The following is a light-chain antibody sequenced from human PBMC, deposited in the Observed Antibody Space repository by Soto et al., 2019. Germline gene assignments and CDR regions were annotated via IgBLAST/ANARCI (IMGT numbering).Light chain of an antibody. CDR3: LLYYGGAYV. V-gene: IGLV7-43*01. CDR1: SGAVTTAYY. Sequence: QAVVTQEPSLTVSPGGTVTVTCVSNSGAVTTAYYPNWFQQKPGQPPRALIYGTSNKHSWTPARFSGSLLGGKAALTLSGVQPEDEAEYYCLLYYGGAYVFGTGTKVTVL. CDR2: GTS. J-gene: IGLJ1*01.